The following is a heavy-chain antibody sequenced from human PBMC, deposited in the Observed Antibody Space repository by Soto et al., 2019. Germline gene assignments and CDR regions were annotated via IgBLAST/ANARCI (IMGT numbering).Heavy chain of an antibody. J-gene: IGHJ4*02. CDR1: GSTFGSYS. CDR3: ASRYKVPH. D-gene: IGHD1-20*01. V-gene: IGHV3-30-3*01. Sequence: GGSLRLSCAASGSTFGSYSMHWVRQAPGKGLEWVAVISYDGSDKYYADSVKGRFTISRDNSKNTLYLQMNSLRAEDTAVYYCASRYKVPHWGQGTLVTVSS. CDR2: ISYDGSDK.